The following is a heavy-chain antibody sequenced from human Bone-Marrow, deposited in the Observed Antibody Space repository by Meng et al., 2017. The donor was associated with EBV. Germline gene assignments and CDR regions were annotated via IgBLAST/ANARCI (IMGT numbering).Heavy chain of an antibody. CDR3: AREAGGSYPEYFQH. CDR1: GFTFIQYW. D-gene: IGHD1-26*01. Sequence: GGCIHAGWSPRISCAAFGFTFIQYWMHWVRQAPGRGLVWVSRINSDGSTTTYEDSVKGRITISRDNAKNTLYLQMNSLRPEDTAVYYCAREAGGSYPEYFQHWGQGTLVTVSS. J-gene: IGHJ1*01. CDR2: INSDGSTT. V-gene: IGHV3-74*01.